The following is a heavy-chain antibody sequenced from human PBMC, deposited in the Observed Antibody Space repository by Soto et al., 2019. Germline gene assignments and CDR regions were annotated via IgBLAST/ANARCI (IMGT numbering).Heavy chain of an antibody. CDR2: IIPILGIA. CDR3: AANAASRYYCFGMDV. CDR1: GGTFSSYT. V-gene: IGHV1-69*02. D-gene: IGHD2-15*01. Sequence: QVQLVQSGAEVKKPGSSVKVSCKASGGTFSSYTISWVRQAPGQGLEWMGRIIPILGIANYAQKFQGRVTITADKSTRTAYMELSSLRSEDTAVYYCAANAASRYYCFGMDVWGQGTTVTVSS. J-gene: IGHJ6*02.